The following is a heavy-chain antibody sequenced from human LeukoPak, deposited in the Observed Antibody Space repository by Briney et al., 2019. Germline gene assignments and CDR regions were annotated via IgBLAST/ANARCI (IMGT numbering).Heavy chain of an antibody. Sequence: GGSLRLSCAASGFTFSSYAMHWVRQAPGKGLEWVAVISYDGSNKYYADSVKGPFTISRANSKNTLYLQMNSLRAEDTAVYYCARVPMVRGIAIAEADYWGQGTLVTVSS. CDR1: GFTFSSYA. D-gene: IGHD3-10*01. CDR3: ARVPMVRGIAIAEADY. V-gene: IGHV3-30*04. J-gene: IGHJ4*02. CDR2: ISYDGSNK.